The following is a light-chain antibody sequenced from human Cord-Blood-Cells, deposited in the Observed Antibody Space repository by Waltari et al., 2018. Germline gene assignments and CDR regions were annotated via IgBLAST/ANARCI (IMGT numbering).Light chain of an antibody. Sequence: DIQMTQSPSTLSASVGDRVTITCRASQGISSWLTWYQQKPGKAPKLLIYDASSLERGVPSRFSGSGSGTEFTLTISSLQPDDFATYYCQQYNSHPLTFGRGTKVEIK. CDR1: QGISSW. CDR3: QQYNSHPLT. J-gene: IGKJ4*01. V-gene: IGKV1-5*01. CDR2: DAS.